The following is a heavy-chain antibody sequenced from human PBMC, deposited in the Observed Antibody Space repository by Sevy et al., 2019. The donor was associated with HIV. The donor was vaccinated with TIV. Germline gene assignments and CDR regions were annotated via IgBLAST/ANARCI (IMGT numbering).Heavy chain of an antibody. D-gene: IGHD1-1*01. CDR2: LYYSGVT. Sequence: SETLSLTCTVSGDSIDSNYWNWIRQPPGKGLEWIGYLYYSGVTNYNPSLKSRVTISVDTSKNQFSLKLRSVTAADTAIYYCARAPTAPYGMDVWGQGTTVTVS. CDR1: GDSIDSNY. J-gene: IGHJ6*02. V-gene: IGHV4-59*01. CDR3: ARAPTAPYGMDV.